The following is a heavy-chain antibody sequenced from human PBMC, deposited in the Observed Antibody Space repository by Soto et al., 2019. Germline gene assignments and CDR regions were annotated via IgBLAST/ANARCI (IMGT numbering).Heavy chain of an antibody. J-gene: IGHJ6*04. D-gene: IGHD3-10*01. Sequence: QAQLVQSGAEVKKPGSSVKVSCKASGGTFNRETFSWVRQAPGQGLQWMGRIIPVLDLADYAQKFQGRVTITADTSTTTVYLDLSGRGSEDTAVYYCARGGKLGGDLDVWGKGTPVIVSS. CDR1: GGTFNRET. V-gene: IGHV1-69*02. CDR3: ARGGKLGGDLDV. CDR2: IIPVLDLA.